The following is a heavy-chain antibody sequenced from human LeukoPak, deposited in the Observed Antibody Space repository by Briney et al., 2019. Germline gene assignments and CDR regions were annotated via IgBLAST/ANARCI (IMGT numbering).Heavy chain of an antibody. CDR2: ISSSGSTI. J-gene: IGHJ2*01. CDR1: GFTFSSYE. V-gene: IGHV3-48*03. CDR3: AREQHPLYWYFDL. Sequence: PGGSLRLSCAASGFTFSSYEMNWVRQAPGKGLEWVSYISSSGSTIYYADSVKGRFTISRDNAKNSLYLQMNSLRAEDTVVYYCAREQHPLYWYFDLWGRGTLVTVSS.